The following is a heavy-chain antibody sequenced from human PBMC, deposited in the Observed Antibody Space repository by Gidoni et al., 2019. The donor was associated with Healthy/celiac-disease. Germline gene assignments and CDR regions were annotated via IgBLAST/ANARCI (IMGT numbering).Heavy chain of an antibody. CDR2: ISGSGGST. CDR1: GFTFSSYA. V-gene: IGHV3-23*01. D-gene: IGHD3-3*01. J-gene: IGHJ4*02. CDR3: ARHTIFGVVSYYFDY. Sequence: EVQLLESGGGLIQPGGYLRLSCAASGFTFSSYAMRWVRQAPGKGLEWVSAISGSGGSTYYADSVKGRFTISRDNSKNTLYLQMNSLRAEDTAVYYCARHTIFGVVSYYFDYWGQGTLVTVSS.